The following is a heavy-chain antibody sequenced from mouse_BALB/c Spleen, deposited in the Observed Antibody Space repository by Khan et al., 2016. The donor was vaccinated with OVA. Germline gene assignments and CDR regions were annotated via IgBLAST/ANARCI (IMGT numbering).Heavy chain of an antibody. Sequence: EVQLQQSGAELVRPGALVKLSCKASGFNIKDYYMHWVKQRPEQGLVWIGRIDPENGDTIYDPKLQGKATITSDTSSNTAYLQLNNLTSEDTSVYYCARDGYSPWFAYWGQGTLVTVSA. J-gene: IGHJ3*01. D-gene: IGHD2-3*01. CDR3: ARDGYSPWFAY. V-gene: IGHV14-1*02. CDR2: IDPENGDT. CDR1: GFNIKDYY.